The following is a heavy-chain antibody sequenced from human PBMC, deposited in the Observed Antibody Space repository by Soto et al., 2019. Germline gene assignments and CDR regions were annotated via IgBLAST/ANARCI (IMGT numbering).Heavy chain of an antibody. CDR1: GFTVSSNY. V-gene: IGHV3-53*01. D-gene: IGHD6-13*01. Sequence: GGSLRLSCAASGFTVSSNYMSWVRQAPGKGLEWVSVIYSGGSTYYADSVKGRFTISRDNSKNTLYLQMNSLRAEDTAVYYCARGHVGDGIAAAQDYFDYWGQGTLVTVSS. J-gene: IGHJ4*02. CDR3: ARGHVGDGIAAAQDYFDY. CDR2: IYSGGST.